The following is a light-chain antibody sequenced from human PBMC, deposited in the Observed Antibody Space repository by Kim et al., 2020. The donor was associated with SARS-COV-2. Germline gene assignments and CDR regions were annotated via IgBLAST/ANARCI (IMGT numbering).Light chain of an antibody. Sequence: PGERATLSCRASRSVSSSHVGWYQQRLGQAPRLLIYGASTRATGIPDRFRGSGSGTEFSLTIDRLEPEDSAVYYCQLYGGSLTFGGGTKVDIK. CDR2: GAS. CDR1: RSVSSSH. CDR3: QLYGGSLT. V-gene: IGKV3-20*01. J-gene: IGKJ4*01.